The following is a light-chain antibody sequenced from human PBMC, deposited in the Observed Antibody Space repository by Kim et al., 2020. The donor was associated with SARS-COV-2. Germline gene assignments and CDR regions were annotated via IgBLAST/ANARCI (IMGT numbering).Light chain of an antibody. Sequence: DIHMTQSPSSVSASVGDRVPISCRASQDINDYLAWYQHKPGKAPQLQIYAASNLQLGVPSRFSGRGSGTEFTLTISSLQPADFASYYSQQAKRIPHTVSGGTKVDIK. J-gene: IGKJ4*01. CDR1: QDINDY. CDR3: QQAKRIPHT. V-gene: IGKV1-12*01. CDR2: AAS.